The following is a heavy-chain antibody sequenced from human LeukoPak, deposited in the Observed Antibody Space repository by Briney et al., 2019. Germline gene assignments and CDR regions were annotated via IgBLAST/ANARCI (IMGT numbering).Heavy chain of an antibody. CDR1: GFTFRSNA. V-gene: IGHV3-23*01. D-gene: IGHD3-10*01. Sequence: GGSLRLSCAASGFTFRSNAMSWVRQAPGKGLEWVSVITGNGGSTYYADSVEGRFTISRDNSKNTLSLQMNRLRAEDTAVYYCAKDAVAPGSGGDYFDYWGQGTLVTVSS. CDR3: AKDAVAPGSGGDYFDY. CDR2: ITGNGGST. J-gene: IGHJ4*02.